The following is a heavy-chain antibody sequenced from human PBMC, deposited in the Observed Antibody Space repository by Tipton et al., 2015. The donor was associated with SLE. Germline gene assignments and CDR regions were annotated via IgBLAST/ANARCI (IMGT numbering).Heavy chain of an antibody. D-gene: IGHD6-19*01. V-gene: IGHV1-8*02. CDR2: VSPLSGKE. Sequence: QSGPEVKKPGASVKVSCKASGYNFPNFDINWVRQAAGQGLEWMGWVSPLSGKEVYAQKLQGRLTMTTDTSIRTAYMELSSLRSEDTAVYFCVRGIGVAGDYWGQGTLVTVSS. J-gene: IGHJ4*02. CDR1: GYNFPNFD. CDR3: VRGIGVAGDY.